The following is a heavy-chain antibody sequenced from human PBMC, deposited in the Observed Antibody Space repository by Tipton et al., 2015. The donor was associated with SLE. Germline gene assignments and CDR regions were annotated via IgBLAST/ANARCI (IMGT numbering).Heavy chain of an antibody. J-gene: IGHJ3*02. Sequence: QLVQSGAEMKKPGESLKISCKGSGYSFTTYWVGWVRQMPGKGLEWMGIIYPGNSDTRYSPSFQGQVTISADKSISTAYVQWSSLKASDTAMYYCARRWELSGAFDIWGQGTMVTVSS. V-gene: IGHV5-51*03. CDR3: ARRWELSGAFDI. CDR2: IYPGNSDT. CDR1: GYSFTTYW. D-gene: IGHD1-26*01.